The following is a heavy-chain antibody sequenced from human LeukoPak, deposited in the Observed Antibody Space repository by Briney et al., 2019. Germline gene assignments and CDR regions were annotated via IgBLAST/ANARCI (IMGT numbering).Heavy chain of an antibody. D-gene: IGHD6-19*01. J-gene: IGHJ4*02. CDR3: APRGKSSGWYYFDY. CDR2: ISGSGGST. Sequence: GGSLRLSCAASGFTFSSYAMSWVRQAPGKGLEWVSAISGSGGSTYYADSVKGRFTISRDNSKNTLYLQMNSLRAEDTAVYYCAPRGKSSGWYYFDYWGQGTLVTVSS. V-gene: IGHV3-23*01. CDR1: GFTFSSYA.